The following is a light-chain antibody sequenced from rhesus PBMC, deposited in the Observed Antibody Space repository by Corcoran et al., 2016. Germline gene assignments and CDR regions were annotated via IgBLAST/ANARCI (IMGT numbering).Light chain of an antibody. CDR1: HSDIGGYNY. Sequence: QSAPTQPPSVSGSPGQSGAISCTGTHSDIGGYNYVSWYQQHPGKAPKLIIYGVSNRPSGVSDRFSGSKSGNTASLTISGLQAEDEADYYCCSYAGSYTFLFGGGTRLTVL. V-gene: IGLV2-23*01. J-gene: IGLJ2*01. CDR3: CSYAGSYTFL. CDR2: GVS.